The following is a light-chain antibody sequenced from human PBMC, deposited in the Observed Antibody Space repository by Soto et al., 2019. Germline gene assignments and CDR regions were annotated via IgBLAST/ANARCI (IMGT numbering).Light chain of an antibody. CDR1: QSVTSY. J-gene: IGKJ4*01. Sequence: EIVLTQSPATLSLSPGERATLSCTVSQSVTSYLAWYQQKPGQAPRLLIYDASNRATGIPARFSGSGSGTDFTLTISRLEPEDFAVYYCQQRANWPTFGGGTKVEIK. CDR3: QQRANWPT. CDR2: DAS. V-gene: IGKV3-11*01.